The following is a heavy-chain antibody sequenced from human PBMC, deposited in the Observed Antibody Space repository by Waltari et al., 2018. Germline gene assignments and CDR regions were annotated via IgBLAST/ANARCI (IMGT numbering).Heavy chain of an antibody. CDR2: ITGSGNYI. V-gene: IGHV3-21*02. D-gene: IGHD2-15*01. Sequence: EVQLVESGGGLVKPGGSLRLSCAASGFTFSSYTMNWVRQAPGKGLEWVSSITGSGNYIYYADSVKGRFTISRDIAKNSLYLQMNSLRAEDTAVYYCARGGSTLDYWGQGTLVTVSS. J-gene: IGHJ4*02. CDR1: GFTFSSYT. CDR3: ARGGSTLDY.